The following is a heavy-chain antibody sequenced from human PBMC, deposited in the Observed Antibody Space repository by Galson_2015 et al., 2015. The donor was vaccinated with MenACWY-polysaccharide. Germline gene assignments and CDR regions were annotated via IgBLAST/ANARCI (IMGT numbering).Heavy chain of an antibody. CDR2: IYYSGST. D-gene: IGHD2-2*01. V-gene: IGHV4-59*01. Sequence: SETLSLTCTVSGGSLSGSYWSWTRQPPGKGLEWIGYIYYSGSTNYNPSLKSRVTMSLDISKNQFSLKLSSVTAADTAVYDCARSGTSASWLYYCFGMDGWGQGTTVTVSS. J-gene: IGHJ6*02. CDR3: ARSGTSASWLYYCFGMDG. CDR1: GGSLSGSY.